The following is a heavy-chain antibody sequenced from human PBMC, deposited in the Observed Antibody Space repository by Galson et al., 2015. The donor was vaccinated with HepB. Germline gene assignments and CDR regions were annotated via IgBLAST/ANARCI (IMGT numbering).Heavy chain of an antibody. V-gene: IGHV1-46*04. CDR1: GYTFTSYY. D-gene: IGHD1-1*01. Sequence: SVKVSCKASGYTFTSYYMHWVRQAPGQGLEWMGIINPSGGSTSYAQKLQGRVTMTRDTSTSTVYMELSSLRSEDTAVYYCARDPRGTVTTGAFDIWGQGTMVTVSS. J-gene: IGHJ3*02. CDR3: ARDPRGTVTTGAFDI. CDR2: INPSGGST.